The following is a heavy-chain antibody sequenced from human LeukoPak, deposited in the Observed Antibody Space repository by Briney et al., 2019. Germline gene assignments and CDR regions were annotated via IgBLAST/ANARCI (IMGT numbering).Heavy chain of an antibody. V-gene: IGHV3-48*04. Sequence: PGGSLRLSCAASGFTFSSYSMNWVRQAPGKGLEWVSYISSSSSTIYYADSVKGRFTVSRDNAKNTLYLQMNSLRAEDTAVYYCARRIAAAAAPYYFDYWGQGTLVTVSS. CDR3: ARRIAAAAAPYYFDY. CDR1: GFTFSSYS. CDR2: ISSSSSTI. D-gene: IGHD6-13*01. J-gene: IGHJ4*02.